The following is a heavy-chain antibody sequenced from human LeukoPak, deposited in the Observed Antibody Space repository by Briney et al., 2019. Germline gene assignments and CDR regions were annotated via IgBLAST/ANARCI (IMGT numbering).Heavy chain of an antibody. D-gene: IGHD3-22*01. CDR3: ARAFNPYYYDSSGYYYGYYYYYYMDV. Sequence: PSETLSLTCTVSGGSISSYYWSWLRQPPGKGLEWIGYIYYSGSTNYNPSLKSRVTISVDTSKNQFSLKLSSVTAADTAVYYCARAFNPYYYDSSGYYYGYYYYYYMDVWGKGTTVTVSS. J-gene: IGHJ6*03. CDR2: IYYSGST. V-gene: IGHV4-59*01. CDR1: GGSISSYY.